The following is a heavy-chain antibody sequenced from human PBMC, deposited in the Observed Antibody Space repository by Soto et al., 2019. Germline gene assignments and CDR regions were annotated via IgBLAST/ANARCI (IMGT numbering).Heavy chain of an antibody. CDR3: ATSLI. D-gene: IGHD6-6*01. CDR1: GFTVRTYW. V-gene: IGHV3-7*01. CDR2: IKGDGSEK. Sequence: EVQLVESGGGLVQPGGSLRLSCTASGFTVRTYWMNWVRQAPGKGLEWVASIKGDGSEKYYVDPVKGRFSISRDNARNSLYLQMNSLRAEDTAVYYCATSLIRGQGALVNVSS. J-gene: IGHJ4*02.